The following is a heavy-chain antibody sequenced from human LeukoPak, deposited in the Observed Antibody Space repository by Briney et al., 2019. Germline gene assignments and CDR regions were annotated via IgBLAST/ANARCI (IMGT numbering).Heavy chain of an antibody. CDR1: VYTFTSYD. CDR2: MNPNSGNT. D-gene: IGHD6-13*01. Sequence: ASVKGSCKASVYTFTSYDINWVRQATGQGLEWMGWMNPNSGNTGYAQKFQGRVTMTRNTSISTAYMELSSLRSEDTAVYYCAREGIAAAGRWFDPWGQGTLVTVSS. J-gene: IGHJ5*02. V-gene: IGHV1-8*01. CDR3: AREGIAAAGRWFDP.